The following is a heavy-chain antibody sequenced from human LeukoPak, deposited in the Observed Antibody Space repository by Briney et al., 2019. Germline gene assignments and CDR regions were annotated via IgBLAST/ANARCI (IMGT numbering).Heavy chain of an antibody. CDR2: IIPMLDKA. Sequence: SVKVSCKASGGTFTTHAINWVRQAPGQGFEWMGRIIPMLDKANYGQKSQGRVTITADKFTTTVYMELTSLRSEDTAVYYCARDETVRDDYYGMDVWGQGTTVTVSS. CDR1: GGTFTTHA. V-gene: IGHV1-69*04. D-gene: IGHD4-11*01. J-gene: IGHJ6*02. CDR3: ARDETVRDDYYGMDV.